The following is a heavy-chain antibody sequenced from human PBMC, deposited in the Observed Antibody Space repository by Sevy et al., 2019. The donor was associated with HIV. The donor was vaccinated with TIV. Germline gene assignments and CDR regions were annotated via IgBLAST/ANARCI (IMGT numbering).Heavy chain of an antibody. CDR3: ASGFQQVGWLVLKESVRWFDP. D-gene: IGHD6-19*01. J-gene: IGHJ5*02. V-gene: IGHV4-39*01. CDR1: GGSISSSSYY. Sequence: SETLSLTCTVSGGSISSSSYYWGWIRQPPGKGLEWIGSIYYSGSTYYNPSLKSRVTISVDTSKNQFSLKLSSVTAAETAVYYCASGFQQVGWLVLKESVRWFDPWGRGTLVTVSS. CDR2: IYYSGST.